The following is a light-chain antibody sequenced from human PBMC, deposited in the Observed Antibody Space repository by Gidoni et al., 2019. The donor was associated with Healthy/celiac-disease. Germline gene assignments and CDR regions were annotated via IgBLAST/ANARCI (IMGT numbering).Light chain of an antibody. J-gene: IGLJ1*01. CDR2: GKN. CDR3: NSRDSRGNHLHV. V-gene: IGLV3-19*01. Sequence: SSELTKDPAVSVALGQTVRITCQGDSLRSYYASWYQQKPGQAPVLVIYGKNNRPSGIPDRFSGSSSGNTASLTITGAQAEDEADYYCNSRDSRGNHLHVFGTGTKVT. CDR1: SLRSYY.